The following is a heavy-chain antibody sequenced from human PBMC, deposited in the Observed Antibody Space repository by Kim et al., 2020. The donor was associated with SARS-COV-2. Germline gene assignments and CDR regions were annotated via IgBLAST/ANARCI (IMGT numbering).Heavy chain of an antibody. J-gene: IGHJ2*01. V-gene: IGHV3-23*01. CDR1: RFTFSSSA. D-gene: IGHD2-2*01. CDR2: IFGSGHGT. Sequence: GGSLRLSCSASRFTFSSSAMTWVRQAPGKGLEWVSSIFGSGHGTYYADPVKGRFIISRDNSKNTLYLQMTNLRADDTAVYYCAKNVHITSVTFLWYFDLWGRGT. CDR3: AKNVHITSVTFLWYFDL.